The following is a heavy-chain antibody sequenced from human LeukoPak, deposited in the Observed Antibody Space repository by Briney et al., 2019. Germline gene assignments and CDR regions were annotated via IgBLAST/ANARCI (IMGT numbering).Heavy chain of an antibody. CDR3: ARAEWDLRAPFDY. CDR1: GFTFSNYG. CDR2: VYYDGRNK. J-gene: IGHJ4*02. V-gene: IGHV3-30*12. D-gene: IGHD1-26*01. Sequence: PGGSLRLSCAASGFTFSNYGMHWVRQAPGKGLEWVAFVYYDGRNKFYAASVKGRFTISRDNSKNTLYLQMNSLRAEDTAVYYCARAEWDLRAPFDYWGQGTLVTVSS.